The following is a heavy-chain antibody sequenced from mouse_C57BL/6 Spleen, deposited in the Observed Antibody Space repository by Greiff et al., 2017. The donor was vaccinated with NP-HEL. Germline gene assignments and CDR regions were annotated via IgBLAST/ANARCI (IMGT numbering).Heavy chain of an antibody. Sequence: VQLQQSGAELMKPGASVKLSCKATGYTFTGYWIEWVKQRPGHGLEWIGEVLPGSGSTNYNEKFKGKATFTADTSSNTAYMQLSSLTTEDSAIYYCARRPIYYDYDGNFDYWGQGTTLTVSS. J-gene: IGHJ2*01. V-gene: IGHV1-9*01. CDR3: ARRPIYYDYDGNFDY. CDR1: GYTFTGYW. D-gene: IGHD2-4*01. CDR2: VLPGSGST.